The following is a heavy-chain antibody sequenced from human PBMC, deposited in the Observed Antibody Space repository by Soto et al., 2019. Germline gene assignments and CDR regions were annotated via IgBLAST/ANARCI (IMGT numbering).Heavy chain of an antibody. CDR2: INPSGGST. CDR1: GYTFTSYY. D-gene: IGHD2-21*02. CDR3: ARPPGYISDWHYFDL. Sequence: ASVKVSCKASGYTFTSYYMHWVRQAPGQGLEWMGIINPSGGSTSYAQKFQGRVSMTWDTSLKTAYMELSSLISEDTAVYYCARPPGYISDWHYFDLWGQGTLVTVSS. V-gene: IGHV1-46*01. J-gene: IGHJ4*02.